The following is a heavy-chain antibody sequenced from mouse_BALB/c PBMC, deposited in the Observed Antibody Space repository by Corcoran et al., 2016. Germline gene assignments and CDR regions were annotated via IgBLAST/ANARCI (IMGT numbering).Heavy chain of an antibody. V-gene: IGHV1S136*01. D-gene: IGHD2-2*01. CDR1: GYTFTSYV. J-gene: IGHJ2*01. Sequence: EIQLQQSGPELVKPGASVKMSCKASGYTFTSYVIHWVKQKPGQGLEWIGYIYPYNDGTKYNEKFKGKATLTSDQSSNTAYMELSSLTSEDSAVYYCVREVPGGYPFDYWGQGTTLTVSS. CDR2: IYPYNDGT. CDR3: VREVPGGYPFDY.